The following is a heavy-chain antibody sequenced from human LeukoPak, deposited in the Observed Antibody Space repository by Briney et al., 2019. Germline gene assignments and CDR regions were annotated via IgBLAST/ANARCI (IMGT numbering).Heavy chain of an antibody. V-gene: IGHV3-11*01. J-gene: IGHJ4*02. D-gene: IGHD3-22*01. CDR3: ARHAEYYYDSSGYYLRGSYYFDY. Sequence: GGSLRLSCAASGFTFSDYYMSWIRQAPGKGLEWVSYISSSGSTIYYADSVKGRFTISRDNAKNSLYLQMNSLRAEDTAVYYCARHAEYYYDSSGYYLRGSYYFDYWGQGTLVTVSS. CDR2: ISSSGSTI. CDR1: GFTFSDYY.